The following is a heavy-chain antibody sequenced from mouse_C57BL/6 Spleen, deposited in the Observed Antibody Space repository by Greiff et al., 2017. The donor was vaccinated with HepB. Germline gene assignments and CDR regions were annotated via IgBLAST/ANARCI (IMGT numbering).Heavy chain of an antibody. V-gene: IGHV5-6*02. Sequence: DVMLVESGGDLVKPGGSLKLSCAASGFTFSSYGMSWVRQTPDKRLEWVATISSGGSYTYYPDSVKGRFTITRDNAKNTLYLQMSSLKSEDSAMYYWARHEEYYAMDYWGQGTSVTVSS. CDR1: GFTFSSYG. CDR3: ARHEEYYAMDY. CDR2: ISSGGSYT. J-gene: IGHJ4*01.